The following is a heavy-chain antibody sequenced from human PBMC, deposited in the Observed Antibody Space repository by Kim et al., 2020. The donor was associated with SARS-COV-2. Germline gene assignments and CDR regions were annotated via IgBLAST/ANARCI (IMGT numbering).Heavy chain of an antibody. D-gene: IGHD3-3*01. J-gene: IGHJ6*02. Sequence: GGSLRLSCAASGFTFSSYGMHWVRQAPGKGLEWVAVISYDGSNKYYADSVKGRFTIYRDNSKNTLYLQMNSLRAEDTAVYYCAKENSWSGNYYYGMDVWGQGTTVTVSS. CDR1: GFTFSSYG. CDR2: ISYDGSNK. CDR3: AKENSWSGNYYYGMDV. V-gene: IGHV3-30*18.